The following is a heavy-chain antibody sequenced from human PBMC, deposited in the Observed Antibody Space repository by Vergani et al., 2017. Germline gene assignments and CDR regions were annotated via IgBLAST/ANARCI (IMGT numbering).Heavy chain of an antibody. D-gene: IGHD6-13*01. J-gene: IGHJ4*02. V-gene: IGHV3-21*01. CDR1: GFTFSCYS. Sequence: EVQLVESGGGLVKPGGSLRLSCAASGFTFSCYSMNWVRQAPGKGLEWVSSISSSSSYIYYADSVKGRFTISRDNAKNSLYLQMNSLRAEDTAVYYCARDRERKYSSSRSFDYWGQGTLVTVSS. CDR3: ARDRERKYSSSRSFDY. CDR2: ISSSSSYI.